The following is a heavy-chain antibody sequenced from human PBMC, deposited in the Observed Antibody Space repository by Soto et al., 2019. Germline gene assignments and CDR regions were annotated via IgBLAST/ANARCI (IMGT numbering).Heavy chain of an antibody. J-gene: IGHJ5*02. CDR1: GVIFISYS. CDR3: ARDNGMAGSFGP. CDR2: ISFTSSTI. V-gene: IGHV3-48*02. Sequence: EGSMRLCCAAAGVIFISYSRHWVRQAPGKGLEWVSYISFTSSTIFYADSVRGRFTISRDNAKNSLYLQMNTLRDEDTAVYYCARDNGMAGSFGPWGQGNLVTVSS. D-gene: IGHD2-8*01.